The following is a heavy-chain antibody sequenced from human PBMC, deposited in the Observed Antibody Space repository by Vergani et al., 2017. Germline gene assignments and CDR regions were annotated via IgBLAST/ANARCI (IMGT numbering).Heavy chain of an antibody. D-gene: IGHD6-6*01. Sequence: QVQLVQSGAEVKKPGASVKVSCKASGYTFTGYYMHWVRQAPGQGLEWMGRINPNSGGTNYAQKFQGRVTMTRDTSISTAYMELSRLRSDDTAVYYCARVRRSSIAALLIGXFDPWGQGTLVTVSS. CDR1: GYTFTGYY. CDR3: ARVRRSSIAALLIGXFDP. J-gene: IGHJ5*02. CDR2: INPNSGGT. V-gene: IGHV1-2*06.